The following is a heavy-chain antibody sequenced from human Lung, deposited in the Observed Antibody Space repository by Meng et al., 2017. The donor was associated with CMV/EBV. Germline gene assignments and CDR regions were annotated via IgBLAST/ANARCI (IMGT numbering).Heavy chain of an antibody. CDR1: GFTFDDYT. Sequence: ESXKISXAASGFTFDDYTMHWVRQAPGKGLEWVSLISWDGDTTYYADSVKGRFAISRDNSKNTLYLQMNSLRADDTAVYYCAKPFYYYESINYYQDYWGQGTXVTVSS. D-gene: IGHD3-22*01. CDR3: AKPFYYYESINYYQDY. V-gene: IGHV3-43*01. J-gene: IGHJ4*02. CDR2: ISWDGDTT.